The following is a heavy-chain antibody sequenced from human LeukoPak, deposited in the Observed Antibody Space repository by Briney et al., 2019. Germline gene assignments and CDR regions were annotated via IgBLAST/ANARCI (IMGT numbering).Heavy chain of an antibody. CDR2: INTDGSST. Sequence: GGSLRLSCAASGFTFSSYAMSWVRQAPGKGLVWVSRINTDGSSTNYADSVKGRFTISRDNAKNTMYLQMNSLRAEDTAVYYCTKDVTGNYDSWGQGTLVTVSS. J-gene: IGHJ4*02. CDR3: TKDVTGNYDS. D-gene: IGHD1-20*01. CDR1: GFTFSSYA. V-gene: IGHV3-74*01.